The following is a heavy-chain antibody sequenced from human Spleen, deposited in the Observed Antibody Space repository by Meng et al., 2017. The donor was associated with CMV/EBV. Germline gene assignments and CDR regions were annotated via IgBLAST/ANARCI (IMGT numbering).Heavy chain of an antibody. V-gene: IGHV4-61*01. CDR2: IYYSGST. D-gene: IGHD3-22*01. CDR1: GYSISSGYY. J-gene: IGHJ4*02. Sequence: SETLSLTCTVSGYSISSGYYWGWIRQPPGKGLEWIGYIYYSGSTNYNPSLKSRVTISIDTSKSQFSLKLSSVTAADTAVYYCARESYYYDSVGYYYYFDYWGQGTLVTVSS. CDR3: ARESYYYDSVGYYYYFDY.